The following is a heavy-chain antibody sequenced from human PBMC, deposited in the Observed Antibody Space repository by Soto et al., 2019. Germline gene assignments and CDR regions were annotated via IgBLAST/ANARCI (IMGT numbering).Heavy chain of an antibody. V-gene: IGHV1-8*01. CDR3: ARGGDTSTWYDLDY. CDR1: GYTFTSFD. Sequence: QVQLVQSGAEVKKPGASVKVSCKASGYTFTSFDINWLRQAPGQGLEWMGWMNPATGNTGYAQKFQGRVTMTRNTSINTAYMELSSLRSEDTAVYFCARGGDTSTWYDLDYWGQGALVTVSS. J-gene: IGHJ4*02. D-gene: IGHD6-13*01. CDR2: MNPATGNT.